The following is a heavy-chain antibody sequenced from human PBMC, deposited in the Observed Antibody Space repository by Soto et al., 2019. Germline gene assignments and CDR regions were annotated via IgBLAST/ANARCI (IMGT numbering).Heavy chain of an antibody. J-gene: IGHJ4*02. D-gene: IGHD3-3*01. Sequence: SDTLSLTCTVSGGSISSNNWWSWVRQPPGKGLEWIGYISHSGSTNYNPSLKSRVTISVDTSKNQFSLKLSSVTAADTALYYCATRPPGERYFGVFDYWGQGALVTVSS. CDR2: ISHSGST. CDR3: ATRPPGERYFGVFDY. CDR1: GGSISSNNW. V-gene: IGHV4-4*02.